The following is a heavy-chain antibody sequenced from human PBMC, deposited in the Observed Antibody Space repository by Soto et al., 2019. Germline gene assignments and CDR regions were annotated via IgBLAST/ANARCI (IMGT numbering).Heavy chain of an antibody. CDR1: GGSFSGYY. D-gene: IGHD3-3*01. V-gene: IGHV4-34*01. CDR2: INHSGST. CDR3: ARRGKTTYYAFWSGYLNRFDP. Sequence: SETLSLTCAVYGGSFSGYYWSWIRQPPGKGLEWIGEINHSGSTNYNPSLKSRVTISVDTSKNQFSLKLSSVTAADTAVYYCARRGKTTYYAFWSGYLNRFDPWGQGTLVTVSS. J-gene: IGHJ5*02.